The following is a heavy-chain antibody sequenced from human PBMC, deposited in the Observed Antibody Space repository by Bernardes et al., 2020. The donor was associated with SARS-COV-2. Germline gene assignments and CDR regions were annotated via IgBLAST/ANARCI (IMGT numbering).Heavy chain of an antibody. CDR2: ISYEGSQK. V-gene: IGHV3-30*03. Sequence: GGSLRLSCAASRFDFRHYTMHWVRQTQRKRPEWLTMISYEGSQKRYADSLEGRFTISRDNAKNLLSLQMSSLRSEDTAVYYCATSPAAAGTKDWFDPWGQGTLVTVSS. D-gene: IGHD6-13*01. CDR3: ATSPAAAGTKDWFDP. J-gene: IGHJ5*02. CDR1: RFDFRHYT.